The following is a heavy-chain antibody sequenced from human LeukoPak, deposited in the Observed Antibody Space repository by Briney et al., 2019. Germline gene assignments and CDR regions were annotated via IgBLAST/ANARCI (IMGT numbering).Heavy chain of an antibody. V-gene: IGHV4-39*07. CDR2: IYYSGST. CDR3: ARGYYFGSGRGYYFDY. D-gene: IGHD3-10*01. CDR1: GGSISSSSYY. J-gene: IGHJ4*02. Sequence: SETPSLTCTVSGGSISSSSYYWGWIRQPPGKGLEWIGSIYYSGSTYYNPSLKSRVTISVDTSKNQFSLKLGSVTAADTAVFYCARGYYFGSGRGYYFDYWGQGTLVTVSS.